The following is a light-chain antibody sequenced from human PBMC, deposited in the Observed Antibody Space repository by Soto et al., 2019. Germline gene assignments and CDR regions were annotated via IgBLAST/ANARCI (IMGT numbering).Light chain of an antibody. CDR3: QHYGNSPLYT. CDR1: QSVRSNY. J-gene: IGKJ2*01. Sequence: EIVLTQSPGTLSLSPGEGATLSCRASQSVRSNYLAWYQHKPDQAPRLLIYGASSRAAGIPDRFSGGGSGTDFTLTISRLEAEDFAVYYCQHYGNSPLYTFGQGTKLEIK. CDR2: GAS. V-gene: IGKV3-20*01.